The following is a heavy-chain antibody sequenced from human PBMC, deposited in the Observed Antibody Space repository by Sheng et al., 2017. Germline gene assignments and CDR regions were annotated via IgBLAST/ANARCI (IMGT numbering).Heavy chain of an antibody. D-gene: IGHD2-21*01. J-gene: IGHJ1*01. V-gene: IGHV3-30-3*01. CDR2: ISYDGSNK. Sequence: QVQLVESGGGVVQPGRSLRLSCAASGFTFSSYAMHWVRQAPGKGLEWVAVISYDGSNKYYADSVKGRFTISRDNSKNTLYLQMNSLRAEDTAVYYCARDGERLWWYTEYFQHWGQGTLVTVSS. CDR3: ARDGERLWWYTEYFQH. CDR1: GFTFSSYA.